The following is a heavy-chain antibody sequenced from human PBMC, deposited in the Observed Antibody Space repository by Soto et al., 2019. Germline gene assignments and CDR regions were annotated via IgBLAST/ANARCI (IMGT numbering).Heavy chain of an antibody. J-gene: IGHJ4*02. Sequence: PSETLSLTCSIYGGSFSGYDCNWIRQPPGKGLEWIGYIYYSGSTNYNPSLKSRVTITVDTSKNQFSLKLSSVTAADTAVYYCARSDGRYWGQGTLVTVSS. CDR1: GGSFSGYD. CDR2: IYYSGST. V-gene: IGHV4-59*01. CDR3: ARSDGRY.